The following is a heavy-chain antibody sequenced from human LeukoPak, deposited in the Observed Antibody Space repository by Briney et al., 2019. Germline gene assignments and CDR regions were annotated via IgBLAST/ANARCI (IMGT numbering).Heavy chain of an antibody. CDR3: GGDNPTFGWVTIFAY. CDR1: GFTFSSYA. CDR2: ITSSGGST. D-gene: IGHD3-16*01. J-gene: IGHJ4*02. Sequence: GGSLRLSCAGSGFTFSSYAMSWVRQAPGKGLEWVSAITSSGGSTYYADSVKGRFTISRDNSKSTLYLQMNSLRAEDTAVYYFGGDNPTFGWVTIFAYWGKGSLV. V-gene: IGHV3-23*01.